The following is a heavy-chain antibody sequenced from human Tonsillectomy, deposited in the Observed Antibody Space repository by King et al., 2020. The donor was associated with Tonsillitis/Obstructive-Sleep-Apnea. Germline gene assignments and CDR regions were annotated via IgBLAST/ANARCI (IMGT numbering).Heavy chain of an antibody. V-gene: IGHV4-34*01. CDR3: ARGGLCSGGSCYFDY. J-gene: IGHJ4*02. Sequence: VQLQQWGAGLLKPSETLSLTCAVYGGSFSGYYWSWIRQPPGKGLEWIGEINHSGSTNYNPSLKSRVTISVDTSKNQFSLKLGSVTAADTAVYYCARGGLCSGGSCYFDYWGQGTLVTVSS. D-gene: IGHD2-15*01. CDR1: GGSFSGYY. CDR2: INHSGST.